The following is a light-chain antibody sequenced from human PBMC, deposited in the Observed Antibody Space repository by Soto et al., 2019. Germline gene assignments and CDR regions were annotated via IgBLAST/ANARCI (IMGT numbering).Light chain of an antibody. Sequence: HSVLAEPASVSGSPGQSITISGTGTSSDVGAYNRVSWYQQYPGQAPKVIIYEVSNRPSGVSYRFSGSKSGNTASLTISGLQADDEADYYCNAFTTTSTYVFGTGTKVTVL. CDR1: SSDVGAYNR. CDR3: NAFTTTSTYV. V-gene: IGLV2-14*01. CDR2: EVS. J-gene: IGLJ1*01.